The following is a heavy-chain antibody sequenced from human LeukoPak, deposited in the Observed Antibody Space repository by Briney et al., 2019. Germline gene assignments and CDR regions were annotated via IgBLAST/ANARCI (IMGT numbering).Heavy chain of an antibody. V-gene: IGHV3-48*04. Sequence: GGSLRLSCAASGFTFSSYSMNWVRQAPGKGLEWVSYISSSSSTIYYADSVKGRFTISRDNAKNSLCLQMNSLRAEDTAVYYCGRPYYCDSSANYNWFDPWGQGTLVTVSS. CDR3: GRPYYCDSSANYNWFDP. J-gene: IGHJ5*02. CDR1: GFTFSSYS. D-gene: IGHD3-22*01. CDR2: ISSSSSTI.